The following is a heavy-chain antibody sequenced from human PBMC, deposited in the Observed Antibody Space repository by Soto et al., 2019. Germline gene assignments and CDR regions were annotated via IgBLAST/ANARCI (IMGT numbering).Heavy chain of an antibody. CDR3: ARGQFGYCSGGSCYFYFDY. J-gene: IGHJ4*02. V-gene: IGHV4-34*01. Sequence: SETLSLTCAVYGGSFSGYYWSWIRQPPGKGLEWIGEINHSGSTNYNPSLKSRVTISVDTSKNQFSLKLSSLTAADTAVYYCARGQFGYCSGGSCYFYFDYWGQGTLVTVSS. CDR2: INHSGST. CDR1: GGSFSGYY. D-gene: IGHD2-15*01.